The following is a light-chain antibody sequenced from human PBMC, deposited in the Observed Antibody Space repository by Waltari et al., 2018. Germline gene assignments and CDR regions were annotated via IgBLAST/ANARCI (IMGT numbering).Light chain of an antibody. J-gene: IGLJ2*01. Sequence: QSALTQPRPVSGSPGQSVTISCTGTSSDVGGYNYVSWYQQHPGKAPKLMIYDVSKRPSGVPDRFSGSKSGNTASLNISGLQAEDEADYYCCSYAGSYTLVFGGGTKLTVL. CDR3: CSYAGSYTLV. CDR1: SSDVGGYNY. V-gene: IGLV2-11*01. CDR2: DVS.